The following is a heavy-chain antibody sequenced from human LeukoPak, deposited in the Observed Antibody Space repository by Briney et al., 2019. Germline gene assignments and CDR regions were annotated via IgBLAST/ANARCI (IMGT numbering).Heavy chain of an antibody. D-gene: IGHD3-9*01. V-gene: IGHV3-21*01. Sequence: PGGSLRLSCAASGFTFCSNSMNWVRQAPGKGLEWVSSISSSSSYIYYDDSVKGRFTISTDNAKNSLYLQMNSLRDEDTAVYYSARGGDDWGYFQHWGQGTLVTVSS. CDR3: ARGGDDWGYFQH. J-gene: IGHJ1*01. CDR1: GFTFCSNS. CDR2: ISSSSSYI.